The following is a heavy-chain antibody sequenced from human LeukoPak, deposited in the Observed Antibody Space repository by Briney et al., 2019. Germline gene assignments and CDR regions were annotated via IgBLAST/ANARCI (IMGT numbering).Heavy chain of an antibody. CDR1: GGSISSGDYY. Sequence: SETLSLTCTVSGGSISSGDYYWSWIRQPPGKGLEWIGYIYYSGSTYYNPSLKSRVTISVDTSKNQFSLKLSSVTAADTAVYYCARDRADSSGHRENYYYYYGMDVWGQGTTVTVSS. V-gene: IGHV4-30-4*01. CDR2: IYYSGST. D-gene: IGHD3-22*01. CDR3: ARDRADSSGHRENYYYYYGMDV. J-gene: IGHJ6*02.